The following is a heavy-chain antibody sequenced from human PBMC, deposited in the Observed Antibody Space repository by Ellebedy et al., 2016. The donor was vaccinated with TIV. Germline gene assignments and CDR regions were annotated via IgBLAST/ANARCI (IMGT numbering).Heavy chain of an antibody. CDR3: AKTHMWIGEQFIPNWFDP. Sequence: GESLKISCADSGSTFSSYAMSWVRQAPGKGLEWVSGITNSGATTYYADSVKGRFTISRDNSKNILYLQMNSLRAEDTAVYHCAKTHMWIGEQFIPNWFDPWGQGTLVTVSS. D-gene: IGHD3-10*01. CDR1: GSTFSSYA. CDR2: ITNSGATT. V-gene: IGHV3-23*01. J-gene: IGHJ5*02.